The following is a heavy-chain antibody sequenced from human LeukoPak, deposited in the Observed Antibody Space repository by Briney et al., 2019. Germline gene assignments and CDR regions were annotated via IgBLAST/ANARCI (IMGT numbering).Heavy chain of an antibody. CDR3: AKDLRGAVAGTEFGFDY. Sequence: HPGGSLRLSCAASGFPCDDYGMTWVRQAPGKGLEWVSGINWNGGSTYYADSVKGRFTISRDNSKNTLYLQTNSLRAEDTAVYYCAKDLRGAVAGTEFGFDYWGQGTLVTVSS. J-gene: IGHJ4*02. V-gene: IGHV3-23*01. CDR2: INWNGGST. D-gene: IGHD6-19*01. CDR1: GFPCDDYG.